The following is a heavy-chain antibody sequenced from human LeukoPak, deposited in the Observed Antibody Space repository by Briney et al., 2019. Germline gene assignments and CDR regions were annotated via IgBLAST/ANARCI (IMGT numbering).Heavy chain of an antibody. CDR2: IYYSGST. V-gene: IGHV4-59*01. CDR1: GGSISSYY. Sequence: SETLSLTCTVSGGSISSYYWSWIRQPPGKGLEWIGYIYYSGSTNYNPSLKSRDTISVDTSKNQFSLKLSSVTAADTAVYYCARESTLSSSYPLDPWGQGTLVTVSS. D-gene: IGHD6-13*01. CDR3: ARESTLSSSYPLDP. J-gene: IGHJ5*02.